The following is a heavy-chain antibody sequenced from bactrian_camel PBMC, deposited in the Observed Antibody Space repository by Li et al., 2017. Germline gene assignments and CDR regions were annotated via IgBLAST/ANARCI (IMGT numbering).Heavy chain of an antibody. CDR1: GFTFSSTC. CDR3: EANQEVDNTAWYNY. CDR2: INAGGSST. V-gene: IGHV3S1*01. J-gene: IGHJ4*01. Sequence: HVQLVESGGGSVQPGGSLVLSCAASGFTFSSTCWGWFRQAPGKGLEWVSRINAGGSSTYYADSVKGRFTIARDNARNMVHMTIDSLKPEDSGVYYCEANQEVDNTAWYNYWGRGTQVTVS. D-gene: IGHD3*01.